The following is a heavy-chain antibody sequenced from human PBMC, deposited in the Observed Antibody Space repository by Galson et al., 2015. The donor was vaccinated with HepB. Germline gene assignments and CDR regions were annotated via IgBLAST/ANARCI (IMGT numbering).Heavy chain of an antibody. Sequence: SLRLSCAASGFTFDDYAMHWVRQAPGKGLEWVSGISWNSGSIGYADSVKGRFTISRDNAKNSLYLQMNSLRAEDTALYYCAKDIRQLVPGGDAFDIWGQGTMVTVSS. CDR1: GFTFDDYA. D-gene: IGHD6-6*01. CDR3: AKDIRQLVPGGDAFDI. V-gene: IGHV3-9*01. J-gene: IGHJ3*02. CDR2: ISWNSGSI.